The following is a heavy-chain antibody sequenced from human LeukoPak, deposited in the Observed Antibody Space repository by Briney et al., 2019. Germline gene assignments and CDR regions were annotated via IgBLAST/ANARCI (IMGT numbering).Heavy chain of an antibody. CDR2: ISSYNGNT. J-gene: IGHJ4*02. CDR1: RYTFTSYG. V-gene: IGHV1-18*01. CDR3: ARDLPYSSNWESIDY. Sequence: ASVNASCKASRYTFTSYGILWVRQAPGQELEWMGWISSYNGNTHYAQKLQGRVTTTPETTTSTAYMELRSLRSDDTAVYYCARDLPYSSNWESIDYWGQGTLVTVSS. D-gene: IGHD6-13*01.